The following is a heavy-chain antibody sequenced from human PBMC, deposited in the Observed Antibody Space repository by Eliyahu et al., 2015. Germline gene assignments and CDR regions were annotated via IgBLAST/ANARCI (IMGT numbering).Heavy chain of an antibody. CDR3: ARNFGYRDY. CDR2: ISSTGSAM. V-gene: IGHV3-48*03. Sequence: WVSYISSTGSAMGYADSVKGRFTISRDNTKNSLYLQMNSLRAEDTAVYFCARNFGYRDYWGQGVLVTVSS. J-gene: IGHJ4*02. D-gene: IGHD5-24*01.